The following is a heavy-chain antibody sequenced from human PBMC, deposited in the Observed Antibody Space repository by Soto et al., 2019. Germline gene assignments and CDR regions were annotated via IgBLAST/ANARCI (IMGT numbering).Heavy chain of an antibody. D-gene: IGHD2-15*01. Sequence: TGGSLRLSCAASGFTFNSYSMNWVRQAPGKGLEWVSYISSSSSTIYYADSVKGRFTISRDNAKNSLYLQMNSLRDEDTAVYYCARGYCSGGSCYYYYYGMDVWGQGTTVTVSS. J-gene: IGHJ6*02. CDR3: ARGYCSGGSCYYYYYGMDV. CDR1: GFTFNSYS. CDR2: ISSSSSTI. V-gene: IGHV3-48*02.